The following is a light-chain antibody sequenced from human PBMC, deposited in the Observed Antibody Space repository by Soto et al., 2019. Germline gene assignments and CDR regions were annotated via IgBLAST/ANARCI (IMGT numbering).Light chain of an antibody. CDR1: ISDVGGYNY. CDR3: SSYTSSSTLSV. Sequence: QSLLTQPASVSGSPGQSITISCTGTISDVGGYNYVSWYQQHPGKAPKLMIYEVSNRPSGVSNRFSGSKYGNTASLTISGLQAEDEADYYCSSYTSSSTLSVFGTGTKVTVL. J-gene: IGLJ1*01. CDR2: EVS. V-gene: IGLV2-14*01.